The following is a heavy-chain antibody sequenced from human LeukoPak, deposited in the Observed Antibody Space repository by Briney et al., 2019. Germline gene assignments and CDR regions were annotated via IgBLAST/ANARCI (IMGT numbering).Heavy chain of an antibody. V-gene: IGHV3-53*01. J-gene: IGHJ4*02. D-gene: IGHD4-17*01. CDR1: GFTVSGNY. CDR3: ASGGDYGDYSN. CDR2: MYSGGRT. Sequence: GGSLRLSCAASGFTVSGNYMSWVRQAPGRGLEWVSVMYSGGRTFYADSVKGRFTISRDNSKNTLYLQMNSLRAEDTAVYFCASGGDYGDYSNWGQGTLVTVSS.